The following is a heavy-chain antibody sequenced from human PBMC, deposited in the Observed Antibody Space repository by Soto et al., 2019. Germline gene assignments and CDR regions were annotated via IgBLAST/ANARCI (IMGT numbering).Heavy chain of an antibody. V-gene: IGHV1-3*01. CDR2: INASHGHA. CDR1: GGTFSSYT. J-gene: IGHJ6*02. CDR3: ARGQDYYGMDV. Sequence: GASVKVSCKASGGTFSSYTISWVRQPRGQRLEWMGWINASHGHAEYAQTFQGRVTITTDTSTSTAYTELSSLRSADTAVYYCARGQDYYGMDVWAQGTTVTVSS.